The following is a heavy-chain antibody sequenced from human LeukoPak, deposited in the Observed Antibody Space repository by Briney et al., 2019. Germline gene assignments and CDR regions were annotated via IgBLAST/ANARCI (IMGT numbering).Heavy chain of an antibody. D-gene: IGHD2-2*02. CDR1: GYSFTSYW. V-gene: IGHV5-51*01. J-gene: IGHJ4*02. Sequence: GESLKISCKGSGYSFTSYWIGWVRQMPGKGLEWMGIIYPGDSDTRYSPSFQGQVTISADKSISTAYLQWSSLKASDTAMYYCARQYLYCSSTSCYTTFFDYWGQGTLVTVSS. CDR2: IYPGDSDT. CDR3: ARQYLYCSSTSCYTTFFDY.